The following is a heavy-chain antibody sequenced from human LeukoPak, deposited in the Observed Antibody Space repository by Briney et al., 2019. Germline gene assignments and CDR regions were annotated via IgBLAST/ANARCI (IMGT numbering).Heavy chain of an antibody. V-gene: IGHV3-21*01. D-gene: IGHD2-21*02. CDR1: GFTFSSYS. CDR3: ARGDGATPPDAFDI. Sequence: KPGGFLRLPCAALGFTFSSYSMNWVRPAPGKGPQSVSSISSSSSYIYYADSVKGRFTISRDNAKNSLYLQMNSLRGEDTAVYYCARGDGATPPDAFDIWGQGTMVTVPP. J-gene: IGHJ3*02. CDR2: ISSSSSYI.